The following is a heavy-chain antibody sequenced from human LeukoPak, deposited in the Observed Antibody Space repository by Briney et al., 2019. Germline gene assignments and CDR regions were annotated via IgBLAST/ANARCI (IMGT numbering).Heavy chain of an antibody. V-gene: IGHV3-23*01. Sequence: GGSLRLSCAASGFTFSSYAMSWVRQAPGKGLEWVSAISGSGGSTYYADSVKGRFTISRDNSKNTLYLQMNSLRAEDTAVYYCAKDSWFDVWGSYRFFPDWGQGTLVTVSS. J-gene: IGHJ4*02. CDR1: GFTFSSYA. CDR2: ISGSGGST. CDR3: AKDSWFDVWGSYRFFPD. D-gene: IGHD3-16*02.